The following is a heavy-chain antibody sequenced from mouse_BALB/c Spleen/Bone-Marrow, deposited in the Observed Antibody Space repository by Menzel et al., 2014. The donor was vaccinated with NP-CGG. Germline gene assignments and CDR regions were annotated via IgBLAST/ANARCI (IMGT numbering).Heavy chain of an antibody. CDR3: TRSRDYGNWFAY. J-gene: IGHJ3*01. D-gene: IGHD2-1*01. Sequence: QVQLQQSGAELVKPGASVKMSCKASGYTFTSYWMHWVKPRPGQGLEWIGVIDPSDSYTSYNQKFKGKATLTVDTSSSTAYMQLSSLTSEDSAVYYCTRSRDYGNWFAYWGQGTLVTVSA. CDR2: IDPSDSYT. CDR1: GYTFTSYW. V-gene: IGHV1S127*01.